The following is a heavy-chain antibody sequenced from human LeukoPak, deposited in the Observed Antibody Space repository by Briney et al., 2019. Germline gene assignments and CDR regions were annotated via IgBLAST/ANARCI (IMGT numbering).Heavy chain of an antibody. D-gene: IGHD6-19*01. V-gene: IGHV3-23*01. CDR2: ILSNGGGT. Sequence: GGSLRLSCAASGFSFSNYAMTWVRQAPGKGLEWVSNILSNGGGTYYADSVNGRFTISRDNPKNTLYLQMNSLRAEDTAVYYCAKGSRSSGSTYYFDYWGQGTLVTVSS. J-gene: IGHJ4*02. CDR1: GFSFSNYA. CDR3: AKGSRSSGSTYYFDY.